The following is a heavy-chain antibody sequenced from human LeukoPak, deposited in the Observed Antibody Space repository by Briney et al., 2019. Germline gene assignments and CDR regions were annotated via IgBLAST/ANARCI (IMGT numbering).Heavy chain of an antibody. CDR2: ISSSSTI. CDR3: ARGSRITIFGVAPGAFDI. Sequence: GGSLRLSCAASGFTFSSYSMNWVRQAPGKGLEWVSYISSSSTIYYADSVKGRFTISRDNAKNSLYLQMNSLRAEDTAVYYCARGSRITIFGVAPGAFDIWGQGTMVTVSS. D-gene: IGHD3-3*01. V-gene: IGHV3-48*01. J-gene: IGHJ3*02. CDR1: GFTFSSYS.